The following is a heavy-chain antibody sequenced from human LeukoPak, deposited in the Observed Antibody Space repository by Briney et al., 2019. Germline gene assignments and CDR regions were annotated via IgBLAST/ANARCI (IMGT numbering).Heavy chain of an antibody. CDR1: SDSISVHS. D-gene: IGHD6-6*01. CDR3: ASRPYLYFDL. J-gene: IGHJ2*01. Sequence: SETLSLTCSFSSDSISVHSWSWIRQPAGKRLEWIGHISPSGNTNYNPSLKSRVTMSVDTSKNHFSLKLSSVTAADTAVYYCASRPYLYFDLWGRGTLVTVSS. CDR2: ISPSGNT. V-gene: IGHV4-4*07.